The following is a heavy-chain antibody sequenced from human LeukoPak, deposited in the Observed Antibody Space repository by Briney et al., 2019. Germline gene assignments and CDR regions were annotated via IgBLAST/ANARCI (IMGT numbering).Heavy chain of an antibody. D-gene: IGHD3-22*01. V-gene: IGHV4-31*03. CDR3: ARGGTYYYDSSGYM. Sequence: SETLSLTCTVSGGSISSGGYYWSWIRQHPGKGLEWIGYIYHSGSTSYNPSLKSRVTISVDTSKNQFSLKLNSVTAADTAVYYCARGGTYYYDSSGYMWGQGTLVTVSS. CDR2: IYHSGST. J-gene: IGHJ4*02. CDR1: GGSISSGGYY.